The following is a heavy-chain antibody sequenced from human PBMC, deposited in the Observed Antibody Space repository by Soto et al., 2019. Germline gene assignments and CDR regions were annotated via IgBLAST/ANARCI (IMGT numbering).Heavy chain of an antibody. D-gene: IGHD6-6*01. CDR2: IIPSFGTA. Sequence: QVQLVQSGAEVKKPGSSVKVSCKASGGTFSSYAISWVRQAPGKGLEWMGGIIPSFGTANYAQKLQGRVTITADESTSTAYMELSSLRSEDTAVYYCARDPVIAARPPAADYYYYYGMDVWGQGTTVTVSS. CDR3: ARDPVIAARPPAADYYYYYGMDV. V-gene: IGHV1-69*01. J-gene: IGHJ6*02. CDR1: GGTFSSYA.